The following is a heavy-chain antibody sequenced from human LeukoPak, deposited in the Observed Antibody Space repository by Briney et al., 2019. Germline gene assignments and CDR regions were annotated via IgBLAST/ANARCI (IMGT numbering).Heavy chain of an antibody. CDR3: ARAASRDGYRGTFDY. D-gene: IGHD5-24*01. J-gene: IGHJ4*02. Sequence: ASVKVSCKASGYTFTSYYMHWVRQAPGQGLEWMGIINPSGGSTSYAQKFQGRVTMTRDTSTSTVYMELNSLRAEDTAVYYCARAASRDGYRGTFDYWGQGTLVTVSS. CDR2: INPSGGST. CDR1: GYTFTSYY. V-gene: IGHV1-46*01.